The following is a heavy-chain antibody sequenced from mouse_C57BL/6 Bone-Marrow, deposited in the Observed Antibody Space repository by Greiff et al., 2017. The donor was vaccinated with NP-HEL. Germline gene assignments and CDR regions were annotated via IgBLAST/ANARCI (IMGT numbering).Heavy chain of an antibody. D-gene: IGHD1-1*01. J-gene: IGHJ3*01. V-gene: IGHV5-17*01. CDR2: ISSGSSTI. CDR1: GFTFSDYG. CDR3: ARWDYYGSPFAY. Sequence: EVKLVESGGGLVKPGGSLKLSCAASGFTFSDYGMHWVRQAPEKGLEWVAYISSGSSTIYYPDTVKGRFTISRDNAKNTLFLQMTSLRSEDTAMYYCARWDYYGSPFAYWGQGTLVTVSA.